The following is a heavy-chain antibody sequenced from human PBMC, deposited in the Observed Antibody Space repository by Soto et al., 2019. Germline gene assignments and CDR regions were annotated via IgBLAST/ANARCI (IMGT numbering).Heavy chain of an antibody. Sequence: GGSLRLTCAASGFTFSSYGLHWVRQAPGKGLEWVAVISYDGSNKYYADSVKGRFTIARDNSNNTLYLQMNSLRAQDRAVYYCSKSLMWTRRPRENPTNWNYGMDVWGQGTTVTVSS. CDR1: GFTFSSYG. J-gene: IGHJ6*02. CDR2: ISYDGSNK. V-gene: IGHV3-30*18. CDR3: SKSLMWTRRPRENPTNWNYGMDV. D-gene: IGHD1-20*01.